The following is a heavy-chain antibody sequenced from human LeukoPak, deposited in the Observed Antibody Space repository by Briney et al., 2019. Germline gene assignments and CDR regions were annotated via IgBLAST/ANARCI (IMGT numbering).Heavy chain of an antibody. CDR1: SGSISSYY. CDR3: ARYCSSTSCYDLYWFDP. V-gene: IGHV4-59*06. J-gene: IGHJ5*02. Sequence: KSSETLSLTCTVSSGSISSYYWSWIRQHPGKGLEWIGYIYYSGSTYYNPSLKSRVTISVDTSKNQFSLKLSSVTAADTAVYYCARYCSSTSCYDLYWFDPWGQGTLVTVSS. CDR2: IYYSGST. D-gene: IGHD2-2*01.